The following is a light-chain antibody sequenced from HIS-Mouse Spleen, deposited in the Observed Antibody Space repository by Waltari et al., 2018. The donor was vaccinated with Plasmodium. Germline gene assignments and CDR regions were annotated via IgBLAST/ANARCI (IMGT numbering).Light chain of an antibody. J-gene: IGLJ3*02. V-gene: IGLV3-10*01. CDR1: ALPKKY. CDR3: YSTDSSGNHSRV. CDR2: EDS. Sequence: SYELTQPPSVSVSPGQTARITCSGDALPKKYAYWYQQKSGPAPLLVIYEDSKRPSGIAGWFSGSSSGTMATLTISGAQVEDEADYYCYSTDSSGNHSRVFGGGTKLTVL.